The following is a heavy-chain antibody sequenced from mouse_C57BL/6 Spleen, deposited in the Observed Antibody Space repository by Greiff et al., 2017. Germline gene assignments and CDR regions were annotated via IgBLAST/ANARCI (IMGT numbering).Heavy chain of an antibody. CDR2: IDPGDGDT. Sequence: VQLQQSGAELVKPGASVKISCKASGYAFSSYWMNWVKQRPGKGLEWIGQIDPGDGDTNYNGKFKGKATLTADKSSSTAYMQLSSLTSEDSAVYFCARRGYGSSYAMDYWGQGTSVTVSS. V-gene: IGHV1-80*01. CDR3: ARRGYGSSYAMDY. J-gene: IGHJ4*01. D-gene: IGHD1-1*01. CDR1: GYAFSSYW.